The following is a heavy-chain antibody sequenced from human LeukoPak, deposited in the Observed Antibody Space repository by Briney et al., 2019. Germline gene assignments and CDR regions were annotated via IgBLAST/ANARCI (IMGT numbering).Heavy chain of an antibody. V-gene: IGHV4-59*01. J-gene: IGHJ4*02. CDR1: GGSISTYY. CDR3: ARGNWEVITPDY. D-gene: IGHD3-22*01. Sequence: SETLSLTCTVSGGSISTYYWSWIRQPPGKGLEWIGYIYYSGSTNYNPSLKSRVTISIDTSKNQFSLRLSSVTAADTAVYYCARGNWEVITPDYWGQGTLVTVSS. CDR2: IYYSGST.